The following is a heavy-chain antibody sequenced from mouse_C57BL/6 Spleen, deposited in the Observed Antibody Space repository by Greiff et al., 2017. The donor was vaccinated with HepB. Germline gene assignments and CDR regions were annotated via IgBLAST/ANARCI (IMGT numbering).Heavy chain of an antibody. CDR1: GYTFTSYW. D-gene: IGHD2-3*01. CDR3: ARTGLLYAMDY. J-gene: IGHJ4*01. Sequence: QVQLQQSGAELVKPGASVKLSCKASGYTFTSYWMQWVKQRPGQGLEWIGEIDPSDSYTNYNQKFKGKATLTVDTSSSTAYMQLSSLTSEDSAVYYCARTGLLYAMDYWGQGTSVTVSS. V-gene: IGHV1-50*01. CDR2: IDPSDSYT.